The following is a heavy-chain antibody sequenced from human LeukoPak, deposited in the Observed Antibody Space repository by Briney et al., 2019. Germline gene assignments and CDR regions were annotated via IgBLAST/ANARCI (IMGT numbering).Heavy chain of an antibody. CDR1: GFTFDDYA. V-gene: IGHV3-9*01. D-gene: IGHD3-9*01. Sequence: PGRSLRLSCAASGFTFDDYAMHWVRQPPGKGLEWVSGISWNSGSIGYADSVKGRFTISRDNAKNSLYLQMNSLTPEDTAVYYCARNYDVLTGYPYYFDHWGQGILVTVSS. CDR2: ISWNSGSI. CDR3: ARNYDVLTGYPYYFDH. J-gene: IGHJ4*02.